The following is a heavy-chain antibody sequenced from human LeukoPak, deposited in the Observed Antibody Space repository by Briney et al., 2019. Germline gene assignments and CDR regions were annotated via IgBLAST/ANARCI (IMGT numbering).Heavy chain of an antibody. CDR1: GFTFSRYA. J-gene: IGHJ4*02. V-gene: IGHV3-66*01. CDR2: IYSDGST. D-gene: IGHD2-15*01. CDR3: ARDLGYCSGGSCYVGYFDY. Sequence: PGGSLRLSCAASGFTFSRYAMSWVRQAPGKGLEWVSLIYSDGSTYYADSVRGRFTISRDNSKNTLYLQMNSLRAEDTAVYFCARDLGYCSGGSCYVGYFDYWGQGTLVTVSS.